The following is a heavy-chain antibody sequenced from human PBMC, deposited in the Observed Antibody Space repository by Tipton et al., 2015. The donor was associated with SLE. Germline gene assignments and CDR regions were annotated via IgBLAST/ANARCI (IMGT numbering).Heavy chain of an antibody. CDR2: IYSGGSA. J-gene: IGHJ4*02. CDR1: GLNVSNNY. CDR3: ARVPSGTFDY. Sequence: QLVQSGGDLVQRGGSLRLSCAASGLNVSNNYMSWVRQAPGKGLEWVAVIYSGGSAHHADSVKGRFTISRDSSKNTLYLQMNSLRTEDTAVYYCARVPSGTFDYWGQGTLVTVSS. V-gene: IGHV3-66*02. D-gene: IGHD1-1*01.